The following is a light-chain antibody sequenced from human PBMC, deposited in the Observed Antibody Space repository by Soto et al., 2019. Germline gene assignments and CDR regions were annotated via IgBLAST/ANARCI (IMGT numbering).Light chain of an antibody. CDR1: SGHNSYA. V-gene: IGLV4-69*01. CDR2: LNSDGSH. J-gene: IGLJ2*01. Sequence: QPVLTQSPSASASLGASVKLTCTLSSGHNSYAIAWHQQQPEKGPRYLMKLNSDGSHSKGDGIPDRFSGSSSGAERYLFISSLQSEDEADYYCQTWDTGIVVFGGGTKVTVL. CDR3: QTWDTGIVV.